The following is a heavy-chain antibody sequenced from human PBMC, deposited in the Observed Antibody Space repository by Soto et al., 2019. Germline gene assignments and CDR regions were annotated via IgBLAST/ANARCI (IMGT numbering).Heavy chain of an antibody. Sequence: SETLSLTCTVSGGSLNSSSHYWSWIRQPPGKGLEWIGYIHYFGSTKYNPSLESRVVISVDTSKNQFSLKLPSVTAADRAVYYSARGSVDTVDSSGFYEYWGQGTPVTVSS. J-gene: IGHJ4*02. V-gene: IGHV4-61*01. CDR3: ARGSVDTVDSSGFYEY. CDR2: IHYFGST. D-gene: IGHD3-22*01. CDR1: GGSLNSSSHY.